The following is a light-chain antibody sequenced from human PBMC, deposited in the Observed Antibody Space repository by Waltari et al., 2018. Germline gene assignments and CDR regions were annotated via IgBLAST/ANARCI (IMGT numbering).Light chain of an antibody. Sequence: DIQMTQSPSSLSASVGDRVTITCRASQSISSYLNWYQQKPGKAPKLLIYDASSLQSGVPSRFSGSGSGTDFTLTISSLQPEDFATYFCQQANSFPPLTFGGGTKVEIK. CDR2: DAS. CDR3: QQANSFPPLT. CDR1: QSISSY. V-gene: IGKV1-39*01. J-gene: IGKJ4*01.